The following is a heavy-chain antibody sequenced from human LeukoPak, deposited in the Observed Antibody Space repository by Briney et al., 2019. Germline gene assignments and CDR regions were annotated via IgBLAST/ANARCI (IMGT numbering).Heavy chain of an antibody. CDR1: GFTFTTYG. D-gene: IGHD2-2*03. J-gene: IGHJ4*02. V-gene: IGHV3-23*01. CDR2: IGGSGTRT. CDR3: AKDSGWILFDD. Sequence: GGSLRLSCSASGFTFTTYGMNWVRQAPGKGLEWVLGIGGSGTRTYYADSVKGRFTISRDNSKNTLHLQMNSLRDEDTAVYYCAKDSGWILFDDWGQGTLVTVSS.